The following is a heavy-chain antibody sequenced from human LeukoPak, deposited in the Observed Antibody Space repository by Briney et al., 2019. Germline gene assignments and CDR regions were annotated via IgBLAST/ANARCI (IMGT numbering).Heavy chain of an antibody. Sequence: GGSLRLSCAASGFTFSSYGMHWVRQAPGKGLEWVAVISYDGSNKYYADSVKGRFTISRDNSKNTLYLQMNSLRSDDTAVYYCARDRGRVGAPSLGYWGQGTLVTVSS. CDR2: ISYDGSNK. V-gene: IGHV3-30*03. J-gene: IGHJ4*02. CDR1: GFTFSSYG. CDR3: ARDRGRVGAPSLGY. D-gene: IGHD1-26*01.